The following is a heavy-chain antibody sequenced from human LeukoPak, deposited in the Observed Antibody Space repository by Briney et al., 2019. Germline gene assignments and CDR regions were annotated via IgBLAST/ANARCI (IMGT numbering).Heavy chain of an antibody. V-gene: IGHV3-7*03. D-gene: IGHD3-22*01. J-gene: IGHJ4*02. CDR3: ARGDSSGYYFDY. CDR2: IKEDGSEK. CDR1: RFTFSNYW. Sequence: SGGSLRLSCGASRFTFSNYWMSWVRQAPGKGLEWVANIKEDGSEKDYVDSVKGRFTISRDNGKNSLYLQMNSLRAEDTAVYYCARGDSSGYYFDYWGQGTLVTVSS.